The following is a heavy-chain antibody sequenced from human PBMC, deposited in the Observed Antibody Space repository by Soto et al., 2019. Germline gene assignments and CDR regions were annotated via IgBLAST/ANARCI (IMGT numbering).Heavy chain of an antibody. D-gene: IGHD3-22*01. CDR1: GFTFSSYA. V-gene: IGHV3-23*01. CDR3: AKVWDSSGYYYRSYYFDY. CDR2: ISGSGGST. Sequence: GGSLRLSCAASGFTFSSYAMSWVRQAPGKGLEWVSAISGSGGSTYYADSVKGRFTISRDNSKNTLDLQMNSLRAEDTAVYYCAKVWDSSGYYYRSYYFDYWGQGTLVTVSS. J-gene: IGHJ4*02.